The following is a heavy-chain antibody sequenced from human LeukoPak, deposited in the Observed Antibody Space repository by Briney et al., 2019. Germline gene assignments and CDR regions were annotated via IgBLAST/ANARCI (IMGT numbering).Heavy chain of an antibody. D-gene: IGHD3-10*01. CDR2: ISTYNGNT. V-gene: IGHV1-18*01. Sequence: ASVKVSCKASGYTYSDYGISWVRQAPGQGLEWMGWISTYNGNTIYAEKLQGRVTMTTDTSTSTAYMELRSLRSDDTAVYYCARSMVRAVTQVASDCWGQGTLVTVSS. CDR3: ARSMVRAVTQVASDC. CDR1: GYTYSDYG. J-gene: IGHJ4*02.